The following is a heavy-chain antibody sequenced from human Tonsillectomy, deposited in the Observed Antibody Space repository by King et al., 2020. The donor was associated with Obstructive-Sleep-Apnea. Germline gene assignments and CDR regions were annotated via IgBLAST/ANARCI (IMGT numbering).Heavy chain of an antibody. CDR2: ISYDGSNK. Sequence: VQLVESGGGVVQPGRSLRLSCAASGFTFSSYAMHWVRQAPGKGLEWVAVISYDGSNKYYADSVKGRFTISRDNSKNTLYLQMNSLRAEDTAVYYCARDKYYYDSSGYYYGKFDYWGQGTLVTVSS. CDR3: ARDKYYYDSSGYYYGKFDY. V-gene: IGHV3-30*04. D-gene: IGHD3-22*01. CDR1: GFTFSSYA. J-gene: IGHJ4*02.